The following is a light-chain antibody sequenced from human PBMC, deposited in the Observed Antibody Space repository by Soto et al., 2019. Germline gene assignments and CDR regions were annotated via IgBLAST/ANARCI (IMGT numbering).Light chain of an antibody. CDR2: DAS. J-gene: IGKJ1*01. CDR1: QSISRW. Sequence: DIQMTQSPSTLSASVGDRVTITCRASQSISRWLAWYHQKPGKAPNLLIYDASSLQSGVPSRFSGSGSATKFTLTISSLQPDDFATYYCQQYDSYPWTFGQGTRVEIK. V-gene: IGKV1-5*01. CDR3: QQYDSYPWT.